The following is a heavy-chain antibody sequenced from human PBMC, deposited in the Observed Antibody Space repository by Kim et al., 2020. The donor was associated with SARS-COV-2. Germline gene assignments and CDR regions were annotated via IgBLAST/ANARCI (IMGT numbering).Heavy chain of an antibody. D-gene: IGHD4-17*01. CDR1: GFTVSSNY. J-gene: IGHJ4*02. Sequence: GGSLRLSCAASGFTVSSNYMSWVRQAPGKGLEWVSVIYSGGSTYYADSVKGRFTISRDNSKNTLYLQMNSLRAEDTAVYYCARAGSTVVTFDYWGQGTLVTVSS. V-gene: IGHV3-66*01. CDR3: ARAGSTVVTFDY. CDR2: IYSGGST.